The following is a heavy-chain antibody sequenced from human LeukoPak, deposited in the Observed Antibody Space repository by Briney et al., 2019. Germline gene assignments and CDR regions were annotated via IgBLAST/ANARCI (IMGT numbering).Heavy chain of an antibody. J-gene: IGHJ4*02. D-gene: IGHD3-3*01. CDR3: ARGGVSYDFWSGFHQDFDY. V-gene: IGHV4-34*01. CDR2: INHSGST. Sequence: PSETLSLTCADYGGSFSGYYWSWIRQPPGKGLEWIGEINHSGSTNYNPSLKSRVTISVDTSKNQFSLKLSSVTAADTALYYCARGGVSYDFWSGFHQDFDYWGQGTQVTVSS. CDR1: GGSFSGYY.